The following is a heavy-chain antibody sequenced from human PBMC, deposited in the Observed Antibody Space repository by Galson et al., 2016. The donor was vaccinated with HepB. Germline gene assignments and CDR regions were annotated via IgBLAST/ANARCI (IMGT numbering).Heavy chain of an antibody. CDR3: TSGVAGTAFPDY. Sequence: SLRLSCAASGFVFSTYSMNWVRQAPGKGLEWVSSISGSSSYIHYADSVKGRFTVSRDNANSSVFLQMNSLRDEDTAVYYCTSGVAGTAFPDYWGQGTLVAVSS. CDR2: ISGSSSYI. D-gene: IGHD2-21*02. V-gene: IGHV3-21*01. CDR1: GFVFSTYS. J-gene: IGHJ4*02.